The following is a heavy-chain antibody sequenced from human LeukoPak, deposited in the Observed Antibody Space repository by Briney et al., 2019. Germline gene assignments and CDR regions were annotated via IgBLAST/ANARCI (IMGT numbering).Heavy chain of an antibody. D-gene: IGHD3-16*01. CDR3: ARDRHYDYVWGSSSGMDA. V-gene: IGHV3-33*01. Sequence: PGGSLRLSCAASGFTFSSYGMHWVRQAPGKGLEWVAVIWYDGSNKYYADSVKGRFTISRDNSKNTLYLQMNSLRAEDTAVYYCARDRHYDYVWGSSSGMDAWGQGTTVTVSS. J-gene: IGHJ6*02. CDR2: IWYDGSNK. CDR1: GFTFSSYG.